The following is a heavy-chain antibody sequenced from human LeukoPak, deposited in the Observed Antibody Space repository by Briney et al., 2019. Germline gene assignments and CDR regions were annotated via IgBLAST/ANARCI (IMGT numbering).Heavy chain of an antibody. D-gene: IGHD1-1*01. J-gene: IGHJ4*02. CDR3: ARALNLLDPVTLDY. CDR2: IYSSSTTI. V-gene: IGHV3-48*01. CDR1: GFTFTTIG. Sequence: PGGSLRLSCAASGFTFTTIGMNWVRQAPGKGLEWLSYIYSSSTTIYYADSVRGRFTISRDNAKNSLFLQMNSLRAEDTAVYYCARALNLLDPVTLDYWGQGTLVTVSS.